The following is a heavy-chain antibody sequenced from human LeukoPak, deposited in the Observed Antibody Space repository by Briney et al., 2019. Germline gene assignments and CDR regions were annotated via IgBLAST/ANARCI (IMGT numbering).Heavy chain of an antibody. CDR1: GGSFSGYY. D-gene: IGHD6-13*01. J-gene: IGHJ4*02. V-gene: IGHV4-34*01. CDR2: INHSGST. Sequence: SETLSLTCAVYGGSFSGYYWSWIRQPPGKGLEWIGEINHSGSTNYNPSLKSRVTISLDTSKNQFSLKLSSVTAADTAVYYCARGYSSSWYAYWGQGTLVTVSS. CDR3: ARGYSSSWYAY.